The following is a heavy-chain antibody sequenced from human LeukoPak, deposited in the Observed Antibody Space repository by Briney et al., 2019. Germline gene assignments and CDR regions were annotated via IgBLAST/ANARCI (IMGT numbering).Heavy chain of an antibody. D-gene: IGHD2-2*02. V-gene: IGHV4-4*07. CDR1: GGSISSYY. Sequence: SETLSLTCTVSGGSISSYYWSWIRQPAGKGLEWIGRIYTSGSTSYNPSLKSRVTMSVDTSKNQFSLKLSSVTAADTAVYYCARDLVYFCSSTSCYNYNWFDPWGQGTLVTVSS. CDR3: ARDLVYFCSSTSCYNYNWFDP. J-gene: IGHJ5*02. CDR2: IYTSGST.